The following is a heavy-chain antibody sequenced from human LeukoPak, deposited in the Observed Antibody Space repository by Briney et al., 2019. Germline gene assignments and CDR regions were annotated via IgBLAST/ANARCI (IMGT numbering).Heavy chain of an antibody. Sequence: KPSETLSLTCTVSGGSISNYYWSWIRQPPGKGLEWIGYIYYSGSTNYNPSLKSRVTMSVDTSKNQFSLMLSSVTAADTAVYYCARDFWSGYYADYYYYMDVWGKGTTVTVSS. CDR3: ARDFWSGYYADYYYYMDV. J-gene: IGHJ6*03. D-gene: IGHD3-3*01. V-gene: IGHV4-59*01. CDR2: IYYSGST. CDR1: GGSISNYY.